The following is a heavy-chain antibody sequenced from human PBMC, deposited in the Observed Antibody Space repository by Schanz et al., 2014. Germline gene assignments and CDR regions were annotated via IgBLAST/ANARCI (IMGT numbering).Heavy chain of an antibody. D-gene: IGHD4-17*01. CDR2: SWNSGTA. V-gene: IGHV3-48*02. J-gene: IGHJ3*02. CDR3: AREVYGGYGDIFDI. Sequence: EVQLVESGGGLIQPGGSLRLSCAASGFTVSSNYMSWVRQAPGKGLEYVSGISWNSGTAVYADSVKGRFTISRDNAKNSLYLQMSSLRDEDTAVYYCAREVYGGYGDIFDIWGQGTMVTVSS. CDR1: GFTVSSNY.